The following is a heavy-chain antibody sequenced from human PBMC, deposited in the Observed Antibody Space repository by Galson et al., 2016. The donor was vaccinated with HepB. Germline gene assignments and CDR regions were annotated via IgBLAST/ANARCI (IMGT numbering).Heavy chain of an antibody. CDR2: IYFSGNT. D-gene: IGHD2-15*01. CDR3: ARSGYRLDV. Sequence: SETLSLTCAVSGGSISPYYWSWIRHPPGKGLEWIGYIYFSGNTNYHPSLKSRVTISVDTSKNQFSLRLTSVTAADTAVYSCARSGYRLDVWGQGTTVTVSS. J-gene: IGHJ6*02. V-gene: IGHV4-59*01. CDR1: GGSISPYY.